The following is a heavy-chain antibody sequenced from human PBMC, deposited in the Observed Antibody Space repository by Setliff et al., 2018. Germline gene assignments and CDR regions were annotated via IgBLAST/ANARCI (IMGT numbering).Heavy chain of an antibody. Sequence: SLRLSCAAYGFTFGDYYMGWVRQAPGKGLEWVSYISSSGSTIYCADSVKGRFTITRDNAKNSLYLQMNSLRAEDTAVYYCGRGGRFAHYMDVWGKGTTVTVSS. CDR3: GRGGRFAHYMDV. CDR2: ISSSGSTI. J-gene: IGHJ6*03. CDR1: GFTFGDYY. V-gene: IGHV3-11*01. D-gene: IGHD3-3*01.